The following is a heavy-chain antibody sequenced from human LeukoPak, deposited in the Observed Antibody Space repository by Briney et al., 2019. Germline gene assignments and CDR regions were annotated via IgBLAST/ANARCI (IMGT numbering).Heavy chain of an antibody. D-gene: IGHD1-26*01. Sequence: GGSLRLSCAASGFTVSSNYMSWVRQAPGKGLKWVSGIYAGGSTNYADSVKGRFTISRDNSKNTLYLQMNSLRAEDTAVYYCARDRDSGYGMDVWGQGTTVTVSS. CDR3: ARDRDSGYGMDV. V-gene: IGHV3-66*01. CDR1: GFTVSSNY. CDR2: IYAGGST. J-gene: IGHJ6*02.